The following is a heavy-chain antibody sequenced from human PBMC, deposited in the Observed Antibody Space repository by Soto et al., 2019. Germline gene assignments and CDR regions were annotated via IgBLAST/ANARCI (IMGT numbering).Heavy chain of an antibody. Sequence: ASVKVSCKASGYTFTSYDINWVRQATGQGLEWMGWMNPNSGNTGYAQKFQGRVTMTRNTSISTAYMELSSLRSEDTAVYYCARGHKDASIAARLLSYYYYYMDVWGKGTTVTVSS. CDR2: MNPNSGNT. CDR1: GYTFTSYD. D-gene: IGHD6-6*01. CDR3: ARGHKDASIAARLLSYYYYYMDV. V-gene: IGHV1-8*01. J-gene: IGHJ6*03.